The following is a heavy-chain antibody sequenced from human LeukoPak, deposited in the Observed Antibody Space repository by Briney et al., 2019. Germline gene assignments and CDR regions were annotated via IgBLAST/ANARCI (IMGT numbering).Heavy chain of an antibody. V-gene: IGHV1-18*01. CDR1: GYTFTSYG. Sequence: GASVKVSCKASGYTFTSYGINWLRQAPGQGLEWMGWISGYNGHTNYAQKLQGRVTMTTHTSTSTACMELRSLRSDDTAVYYCARAGHRKYYYDNAYDYWGQGTLVTVSS. D-gene: IGHD3-22*01. J-gene: IGHJ4*02. CDR2: ISGYNGHT. CDR3: ARAGHRKYYYDNAYDY.